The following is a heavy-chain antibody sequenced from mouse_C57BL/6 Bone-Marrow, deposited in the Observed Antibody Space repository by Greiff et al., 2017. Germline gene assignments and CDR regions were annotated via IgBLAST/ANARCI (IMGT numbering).Heavy chain of an antibody. J-gene: IGHJ2*01. CDR1: GFTFTDYY. CDR2: IRNKANGYTT. V-gene: IGHV7-3*01. D-gene: IGHD2-3*01. Sequence: EVKLVESGGGLVQPGGSLGLSCAASGFTFTDYYMSWVRQPPGKALEWLGFIRNKANGYTTEYSASVKGRFTISRDNSQSILYLQMDALRAEDSATDYCARWRDGPFDYWGQGTTLTVSS. CDR3: ARWRDGPFDY.